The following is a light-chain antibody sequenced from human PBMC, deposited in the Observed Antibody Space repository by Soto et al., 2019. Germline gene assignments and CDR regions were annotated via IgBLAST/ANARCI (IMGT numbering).Light chain of an antibody. Sequence: QSVLTQPASVSGSPGRSITISCTGTSSDVGSYNLVSWYRQHPGKAPKLMIYEGSKRPSGVSNCFSGSKSGNTASLTISGLQAEYEADYYCCSYAGSSTYVFGTGTKVTLL. J-gene: IGLJ1*01. CDR3: CSYAGSSTYV. CDR2: EGS. V-gene: IGLV2-23*01. CDR1: SSDVGSYNL.